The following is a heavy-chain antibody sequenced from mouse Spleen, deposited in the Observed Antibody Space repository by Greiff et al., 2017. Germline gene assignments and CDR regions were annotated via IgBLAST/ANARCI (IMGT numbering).Heavy chain of an antibody. D-gene: IGHD1-1*01. CDR2: ISSGGGNT. Sequence: EVTLVESGGGLVKPGGSLKLSCAASGFTFSSYTMSWVRQTPAKRLEWVATISSGGGNTYYPDSVKGRFTISRDNARNTLYLQMSSLRSEDTAMYYCARQDYSYAMDYWGQGTSVTVSS. CDR3: ARQDYSYAMDY. CDR1: GFTFSSYT. J-gene: IGHJ4*01. V-gene: IGHV5-9*04.